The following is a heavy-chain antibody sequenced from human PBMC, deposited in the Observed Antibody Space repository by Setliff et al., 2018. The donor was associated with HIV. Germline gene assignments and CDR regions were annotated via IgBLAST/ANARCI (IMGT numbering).Heavy chain of an antibody. J-gene: IGHJ4*02. CDR1: GGTFSSYA. CDR2: IIPIIGIA. Sequence: SVKVSCKASGGTFSSYAISWVRKAPGQGLEWMGGIIPIIGIANYAQKFQGRVTITADESTSTAYMELSSLRSEDTAVYYCARQSGSSSWDFDYWGQGTLVTVSS. V-gene: IGHV1-69*10. CDR3: ARQSGSSSWDFDY. D-gene: IGHD6-13*01.